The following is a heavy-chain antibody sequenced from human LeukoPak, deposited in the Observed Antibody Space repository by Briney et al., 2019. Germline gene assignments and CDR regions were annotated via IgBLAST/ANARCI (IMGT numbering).Heavy chain of an antibody. CDR3: TRVGHDYGDYDY. Sequence: PGGSLRLSCTASGFTFGDYAMSWIRQAPGKGLEWVGFIRSKAYGETTKYAASVKGRFTISRDDSKSIAYLQTNSLKTEDTAVYYCTRVGHDYGDYDYWGQGTLVTVSS. V-gene: IGHV3-49*03. D-gene: IGHD4-17*01. CDR2: IRSKAYGETT. J-gene: IGHJ4*02. CDR1: GFTFGDYA.